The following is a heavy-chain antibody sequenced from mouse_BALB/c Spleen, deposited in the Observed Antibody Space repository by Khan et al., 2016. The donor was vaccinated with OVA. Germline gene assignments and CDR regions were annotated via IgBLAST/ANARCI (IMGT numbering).Heavy chain of an antibody. Sequence: EVQLKQSGGDLVKPGGSLKLSCAASGFTFSSYSMSLVRQTPDKRLEWVATISSGGDYTYYPDSVKGRFTISRDNAKNTLYLQMSSLKSEDTAMYYCASHLTGSFAYWGQGTLVTVSA. D-gene: IGHD4-1*01. V-gene: IGHV5-6*01. CDR1: GFTFSSYS. CDR2: ISSGGDYT. J-gene: IGHJ3*01. CDR3: ASHLTGSFAY.